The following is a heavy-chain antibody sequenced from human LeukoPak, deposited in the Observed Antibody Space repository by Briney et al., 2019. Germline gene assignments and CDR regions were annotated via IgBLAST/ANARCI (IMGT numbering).Heavy chain of an antibody. CDR1: GGSFSGYY. V-gene: IGHV4-34*01. J-gene: IGHJ4*02. CDR2: INQSGNT. CDR3: AIGYPYYDLWSAEG. Sequence: SETLSLTCAVYGGSFSGYYWSRIRQPPGKGLEWIGEINQSGNTNYNPSLNSRVTISVDTSKNQFSLKLSSVTAADTAVYYCAIGYPYYDLWSAEGWGQGTLVTVSS. D-gene: IGHD3-3*01.